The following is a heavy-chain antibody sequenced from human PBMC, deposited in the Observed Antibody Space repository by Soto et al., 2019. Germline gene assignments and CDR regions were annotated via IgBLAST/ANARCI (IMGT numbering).Heavy chain of an antibody. D-gene: IGHD6-19*01. CDR2: ISAYNGNT. V-gene: IGHV1-18*01. J-gene: IGHJ5*02. Sequence: QVQLVQSGAEVKKPGASVKVSCKASGYTFTSYGISWVRQAPGQGLEWMGWISAYNGNTNYAQKLQGRVTMTTDTPTSTAYMELRSLRSDDTAVYYCARESQQWLVRGYWFDPWGQGTLVTVSS. CDR1: GYTFTSYG. CDR3: ARESQQWLVRGYWFDP.